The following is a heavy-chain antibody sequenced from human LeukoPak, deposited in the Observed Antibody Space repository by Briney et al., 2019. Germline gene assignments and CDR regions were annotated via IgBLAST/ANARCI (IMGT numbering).Heavy chain of an antibody. V-gene: IGHV1-2*02. CDR2: INPKSGAT. J-gene: IGHJ3*02. CDR3: ARVMHAASPGIIGPDDPFEI. CDR1: GYTFSSYG. D-gene: IGHD6-13*01. Sequence: ASVKVSCKASGYTFSSYGVSWVRQAPGQGLEWMGWINPKSGATNFEQKFQGRVTMTRDTSISTAYMELSRLRSDDTAVYYCARVMHAASPGIIGPDDPFEIWGQGTMVTVSA.